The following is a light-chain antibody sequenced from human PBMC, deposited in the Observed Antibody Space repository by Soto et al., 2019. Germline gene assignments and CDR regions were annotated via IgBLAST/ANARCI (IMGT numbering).Light chain of an antibody. CDR2: GAY. CDR1: QSVTSSY. Sequence: EIVLTQSPGTLSLSPGERATLSCRASQSVTSSYLAWYQQKPGQAPSLLIYGAYSRATGIPDRFSGGGSGTDFTLTISRLEPEDFAVYYCQQYGSSPTFGQGTKVGIK. J-gene: IGKJ1*01. CDR3: QQYGSSPT. V-gene: IGKV3-20*01.